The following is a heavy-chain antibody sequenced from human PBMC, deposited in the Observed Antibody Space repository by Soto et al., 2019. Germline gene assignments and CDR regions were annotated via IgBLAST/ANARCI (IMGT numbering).Heavy chain of an antibody. Sequence: LRLSCAASGFTFSNAWMSWVRQAPGKGLEWVGRIKSKTDGGTTDYAAPVKGRFTISRDDSKNTLYLQMNSLKTEGTAVYYCTMCSTSCYNYYYYYGMDVWGQGTTVTVSS. J-gene: IGHJ6*02. D-gene: IGHD2-2*02. CDR1: GFTFSNAW. V-gene: IGHV3-15*01. CDR3: TMCSTSCYNYYYYYGMDV. CDR2: IKSKTDGGTT.